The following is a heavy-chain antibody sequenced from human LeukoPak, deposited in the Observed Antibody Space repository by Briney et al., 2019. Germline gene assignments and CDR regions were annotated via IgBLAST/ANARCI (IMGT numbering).Heavy chain of an antibody. CDR1: GFTFDDYA. V-gene: IGHV3-43*02. D-gene: IGHD3-10*01. J-gene: IGHJ6*03. Sequence: PGGSLRLSCAASGFTFDDYAMHWVRQAPGKGLEWVSLISGDGGSTYYADSVKGRFTVSRDNSKNSLYLHMSSLRTEDTALFYCAKDTIPYGRSCNYMDVWGKGTTVTVSS. CDR3: AKDTIPYGRSCNYMDV. CDR2: ISGDGGST.